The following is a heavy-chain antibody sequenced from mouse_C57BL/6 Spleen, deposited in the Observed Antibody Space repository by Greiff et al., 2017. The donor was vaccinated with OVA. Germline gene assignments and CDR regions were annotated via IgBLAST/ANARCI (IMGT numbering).Heavy chain of an antibody. Sequence: QVQLQQPGAELVIPGASVKLSCKASGYTFTSYWMHWVKQRPGQGLEWIGEIDPSDSYTNYNQKFKGKSTLTVDKSSSTAYMQLSSLTSEDSAVYYCARSDGSSFFAYWGQGTLVTVSA. CDR2: IDPSDSYT. D-gene: IGHD1-1*01. CDR3: ARSDGSSFFAY. CDR1: GYTFTSYW. J-gene: IGHJ3*01. V-gene: IGHV1-69*01.